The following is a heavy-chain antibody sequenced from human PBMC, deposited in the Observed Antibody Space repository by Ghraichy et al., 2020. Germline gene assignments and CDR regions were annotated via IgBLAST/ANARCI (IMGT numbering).Heavy chain of an antibody. V-gene: IGHV1-69*06. D-gene: IGHD4-17*01. CDR2: IIPFFGTT. CDR3: ARVRTQKDDYGDPLYYYYMDV. CDR1: GGTFSTYA. Sequence: SVKVSCKASGGTFSTYAISWVRQAPGQGLECMGGIIPFFGTTNYAQKFQGRVTITADKSTSTAYMELSSLRSEDTAVYYCARVRTQKDDYGDPLYYYYMDVWGKGTTVTVSS. J-gene: IGHJ6*03.